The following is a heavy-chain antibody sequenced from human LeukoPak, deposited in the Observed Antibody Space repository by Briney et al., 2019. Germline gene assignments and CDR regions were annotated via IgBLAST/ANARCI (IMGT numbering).Heavy chain of an antibody. CDR3: AKDGSSSWYADFQH. Sequence: PGGSLRLSCAASGFTFSSYAMHWVRQAPGKGLEWVAVISYDGSNKYYADSVKGRFTISRDNSKNTLYLQMNSLRAEDTAVYYCAKDGSSSWYADFQHWGQGTLVTVSS. J-gene: IGHJ1*01. CDR2: ISYDGSNK. CDR1: GFTFSSYA. D-gene: IGHD6-13*01. V-gene: IGHV3-30-3*01.